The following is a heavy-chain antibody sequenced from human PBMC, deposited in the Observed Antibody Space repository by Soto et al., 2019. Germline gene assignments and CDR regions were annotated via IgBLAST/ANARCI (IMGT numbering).Heavy chain of an antibody. Sequence: SVKVSCTASGYTFTSYGIHWVRQAPGQRLEWMGWINAANGDTKYSPKFQGRVTITRDTSASTAYMELSSLRSEDTAVYYCVRRHVSATGIDWFDPWGQGTLVTVSS. D-gene: IGHD6-13*01. CDR3: VRRHVSATGIDWFDP. CDR1: GYTFTSYG. V-gene: IGHV1-3*01. CDR2: INAANGDT. J-gene: IGHJ5*02.